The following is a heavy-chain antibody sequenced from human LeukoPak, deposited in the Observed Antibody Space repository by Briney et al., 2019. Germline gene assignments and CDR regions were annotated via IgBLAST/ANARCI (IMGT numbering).Heavy chain of an antibody. CDR2: IVGSDDST. CDR1: GFSFSSYA. D-gene: IGHD3-3*01. Sequence: GGSLRLSCVASGFSFSSYAMNWVRQGAGKGLEWVSGIVGSDDSTYHADSVRGRFTISRDNSKNTLYLHMNSLSGEDTAVYYCARGPRTDFHYYNFMDVWGKGTAVTVSS. J-gene: IGHJ6*03. V-gene: IGHV3-23*01. CDR3: ARGPRTDFHYYNFMDV.